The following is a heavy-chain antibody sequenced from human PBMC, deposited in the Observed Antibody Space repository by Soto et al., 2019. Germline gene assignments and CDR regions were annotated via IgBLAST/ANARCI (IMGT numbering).Heavy chain of an antibody. D-gene: IGHD6-13*01. Sequence: QLQLQESGPGLVKPSETLSLTCTVSGGSISSSSYYWGWIRQPPGKGLEWIGSIYYSGSTYYNPTLQSRVTISVDTSKNQFSLKLSSVTAADTAVYYCARGGSSSSWYLLQFNNWFDPWGQGTLVTVSS. V-gene: IGHV4-39*01. CDR3: ARGGSSSSWYLLQFNNWFDP. CDR2: IYYSGST. CDR1: GGSISSSSYY. J-gene: IGHJ5*02.